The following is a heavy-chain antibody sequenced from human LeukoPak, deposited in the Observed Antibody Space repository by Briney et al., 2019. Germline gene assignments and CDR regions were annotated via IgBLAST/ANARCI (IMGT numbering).Heavy chain of an antibody. D-gene: IGHD2-2*01. V-gene: IGHV3-7*01. CDR1: GFTFSSYW. Sequence: GGSLRLSCAASGFTFSSYWMSWVRQAPGKGLEWVANIKQDGSEKYYVDSVKGRFTISRDNAKNSLYLQMNSLRAEDTAAYYCAREADCSSTSCYSGLFDYWGQGTLVTVSS. CDR3: AREADCSSTSCYSGLFDY. CDR2: IKQDGSEK. J-gene: IGHJ4*02.